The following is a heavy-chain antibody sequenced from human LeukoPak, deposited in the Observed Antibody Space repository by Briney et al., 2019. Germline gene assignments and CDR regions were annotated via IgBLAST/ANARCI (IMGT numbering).Heavy chain of an antibody. CDR3: AIYYDSSGYYLDP. CDR1: GYTFTGYY. CDR2: ISPNSGGT. Sequence: ASVKVSCKASGYTFTGYYMHRVRQAPGQGLEWMGWISPNSGGTNYAQKFQGRVTMTRDTSISTAYMELSRLRSDDTAVYYCAIYYDSSGYYLDPWGQGTLVTVSS. J-gene: IGHJ5*02. V-gene: IGHV1-2*02. D-gene: IGHD3-22*01.